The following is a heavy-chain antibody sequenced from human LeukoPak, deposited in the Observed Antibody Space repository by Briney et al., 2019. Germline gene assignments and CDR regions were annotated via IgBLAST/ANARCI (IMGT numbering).Heavy chain of an antibody. J-gene: IGHJ4*02. CDR2: IKPDGSEK. Sequence: GGSLRLSCAASGFTFSSSWMSWVRQAPGKGLEWVTNIKPDGSEKYYVDSVKGRFTISRDNAKNSLFLQMNSLRVEDTALYYCARDTVGVTDYWGQGTLVTVSS. CDR1: GFTFSSSW. V-gene: IGHV3-7*01. D-gene: IGHD1-26*01. CDR3: ARDTVGVTDY.